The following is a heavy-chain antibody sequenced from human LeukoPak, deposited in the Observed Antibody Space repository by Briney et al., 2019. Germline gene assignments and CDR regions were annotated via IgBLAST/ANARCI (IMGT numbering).Heavy chain of an antibody. Sequence: PGGSLRLSCAASGFTFSSYAMSWVRQAPGKGLEWVSAISGSGGSPYYADSVKGRFTISRDNSKNTLYLQMNSLRAEDTAVYYCAKRSSYYYGSGDTYFDYWGQGTLVTVSS. CDR2: ISGSGGSP. J-gene: IGHJ4*02. CDR1: GFTFSSYA. V-gene: IGHV3-23*01. D-gene: IGHD3-10*01. CDR3: AKRSSYYYGSGDTYFDY.